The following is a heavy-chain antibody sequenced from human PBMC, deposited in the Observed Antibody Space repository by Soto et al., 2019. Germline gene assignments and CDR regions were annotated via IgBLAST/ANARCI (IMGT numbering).Heavy chain of an antibody. J-gene: IGHJ3*02. CDR2: ISYDGSNK. V-gene: IGHV3-30*18. CDR1: GFTFSSYG. Sequence: QVQLVASGGGVVQPGRSLRLSCAASGFTFSSYGMHWVRQAPGKGLEWVAGISYDGSNKYYADSVKGRFTISRDNSKNTLDLHMNSLRAEDTAVYYCAKICDSDGLFYAFDIWGQGKMVTVSS. D-gene: IGHD5-18*01. CDR3: AKICDSDGLFYAFDI.